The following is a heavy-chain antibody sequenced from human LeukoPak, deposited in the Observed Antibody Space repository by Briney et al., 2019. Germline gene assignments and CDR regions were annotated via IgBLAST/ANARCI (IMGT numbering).Heavy chain of an antibody. Sequence: GGSLRLSCAASGFTFSSYSMNWVRQAPGKGLEWLSYISGSSSTIYDADSVKGRFTISRDNAKNSLYLQMNSLRAEDTAVYYCARAMVRGVRSNGMDVWGQGTTVTVSS. CDR1: GFTFSSYS. D-gene: IGHD3-10*01. V-gene: IGHV3-48*04. J-gene: IGHJ6*02. CDR2: ISGSSSTI. CDR3: ARAMVRGVRSNGMDV.